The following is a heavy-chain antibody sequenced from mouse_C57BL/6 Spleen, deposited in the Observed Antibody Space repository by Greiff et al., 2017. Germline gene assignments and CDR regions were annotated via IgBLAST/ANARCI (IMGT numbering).Heavy chain of an antibody. CDR2: IWGVGST. V-gene: IGHV2-6*01. CDR3: ASLSSYGSSQAWFAY. CDR1: GFSLTSYG. J-gene: IGHJ3*01. Sequence: VQLQQSGPGLVAPSQSLSITCTVSGFSLTSYGVDWVRQSPGKGLEWLGVIWGVGSTNYNSALKSRLSISKDNSKSQVFLKMNSLQTDDTAMYYCASLSSYGSSQAWFAYWGQGTLVTVSA. D-gene: IGHD1-1*01.